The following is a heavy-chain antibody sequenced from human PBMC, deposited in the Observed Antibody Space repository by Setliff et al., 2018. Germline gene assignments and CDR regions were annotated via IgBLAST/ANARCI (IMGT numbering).Heavy chain of an antibody. CDR3: ARAGLGVPGDVWSGSRDPYGIGV. CDR1: GFTFSSYE. CDR2: ISSSGSTI. D-gene: IGHD3-3*01. J-gene: IGHJ6*02. V-gene: IGHV3-48*03. Sequence: GGSLRLSCAASGFTFSSYEMNFVRQAPGKGQEWVSYISSSGSTIYYADSVKGRFTISRDNAKNSLYLQMNSLRAEDTGVYYCARAGLGVPGDVWSGSRDPYGIGVWGRGTTVAVSS.